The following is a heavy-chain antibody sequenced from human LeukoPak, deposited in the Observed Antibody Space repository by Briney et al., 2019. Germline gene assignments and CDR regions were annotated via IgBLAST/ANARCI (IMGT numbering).Heavy chain of an antibody. CDR3: ARDRGRYYMDV. CDR2: IGYDGSN. CDR1: GFTFSSYG. D-gene: IGHD6-25*01. V-gene: IGHV3-30*02. J-gene: IGHJ6*03. Sequence: PGGSLRLSCAASGFTFSSYGMHWVRQAPGKGLEWVAFIGYDGSNYYADSVKGRFTISRENAKNSLYLQMNSLRAGDTAVYYCARDRGRYYMDVWGKGTTVTISS.